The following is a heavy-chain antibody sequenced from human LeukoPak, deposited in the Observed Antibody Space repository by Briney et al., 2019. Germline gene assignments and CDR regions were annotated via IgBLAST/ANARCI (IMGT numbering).Heavy chain of an antibody. D-gene: IGHD5-12*01. CDR2: IYHSGST. CDR3: ARVRRGDYFDY. J-gene: IGHJ4*02. V-gene: IGHV4-30-2*01. CDR1: GGSISSGGYS. Sequence: SETLSLTCAVSGGSISSGGYSWSWIRQPAGKGLEWIGYIYHSGSTYYNPSLKSRVTISVDTSKNQFSLKLSSVTAADTAVYYCARVRRGDYFDYWGQGTLVTVSS.